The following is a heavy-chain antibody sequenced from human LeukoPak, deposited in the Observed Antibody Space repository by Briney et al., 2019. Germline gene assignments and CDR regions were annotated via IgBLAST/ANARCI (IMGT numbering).Heavy chain of an antibody. Sequence: APVKVSCKASGGTFSSYAISWVRQAPGQGLEWMGGIIPIFGTANYAQKFQGRVTITADESTSTAYMELSSLRSEDTAVYYCARDKAVAGTIPYYFDYWGQGTLVTVSS. J-gene: IGHJ4*02. CDR3: ARDKAVAGTIPYYFDY. CDR1: GGTFSSYA. CDR2: IIPIFGTA. V-gene: IGHV1-69*01. D-gene: IGHD6-19*01.